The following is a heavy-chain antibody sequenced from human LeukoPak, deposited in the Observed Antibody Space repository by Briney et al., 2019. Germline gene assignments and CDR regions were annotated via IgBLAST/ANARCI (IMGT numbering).Heavy chain of an antibody. V-gene: IGHV3-23*01. CDR1: GFTFSNYA. Sequence: PGGSLRLSCVASGFTFSNYAMSWVRQAPGKGLEWVSNIRGSGDTTFYAESVKGRFIISRDNSKDTLFLQMNSLRAEDTAVYYCAKGAVVLTALSSFDYWGQGTLVTVSS. D-gene: IGHD2-15*01. J-gene: IGHJ4*02. CDR3: AKGAVVLTALSSFDY. CDR2: IRGSGDTT.